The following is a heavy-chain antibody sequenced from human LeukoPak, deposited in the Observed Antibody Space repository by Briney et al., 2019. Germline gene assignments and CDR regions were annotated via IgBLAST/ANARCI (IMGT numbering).Heavy chain of an antibody. CDR3: ARDGDIVVTAALFDY. CDR1: GFTLSSYW. D-gene: IGHD2-2*01. CDR2: IKQDGSEK. Sequence: GGSLRLSCALSGFTLSSYWMSWVRHAPGKGLEWVANIKQDGSEKYYVDSVKGRFTISRDKATKPLYLQMSSLRAKGTGVYCCARDGDIVVTAALFDYWGQGTLVTVSS. V-gene: IGHV3-7*01. J-gene: IGHJ4*02.